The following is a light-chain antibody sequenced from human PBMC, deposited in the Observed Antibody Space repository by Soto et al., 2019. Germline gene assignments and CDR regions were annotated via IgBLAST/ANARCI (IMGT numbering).Light chain of an antibody. CDR3: SSYAGSNKVI. J-gene: IGLJ2*01. CDR1: SSDVGGYNY. CDR2: EVT. V-gene: IGLV2-8*01. Sequence: QSALTQPPSASGSPGQSVTISCTGTSSDVGGYNYVSWYQQHPGKAPKLMIYEVTKRHSGIPDRFSGSKSGNTSSQAVSWLQAEDDADYYCSSYAGSNKVIFGGGTQLTVL.